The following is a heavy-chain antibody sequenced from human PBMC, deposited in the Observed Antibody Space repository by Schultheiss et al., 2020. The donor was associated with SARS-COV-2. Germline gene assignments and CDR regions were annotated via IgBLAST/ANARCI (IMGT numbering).Heavy chain of an antibody. Sequence: GGSLRLSCAASGFTFSSYWMHWVRQAPGKGLVWVSRINSDGSSTSYADSVKGRFTISRDNAKNSLYLQMNSLRAEDTAVYYCARSGAAAATGWFDPWGQGTLVTVSS. CDR1: GFTFSSYW. V-gene: IGHV3-74*01. D-gene: IGHD6-13*01. J-gene: IGHJ5*02. CDR2: INSDGSST. CDR3: ARSGAAAATGWFDP.